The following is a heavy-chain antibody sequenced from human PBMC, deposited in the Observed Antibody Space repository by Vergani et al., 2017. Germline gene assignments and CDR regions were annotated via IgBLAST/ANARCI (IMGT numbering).Heavy chain of an antibody. Sequence: QVQLVQSGAEVKKPGSSVKVSCKASGGTFSSYAISWVRQAPGQGLEWMGRIIPIFGTANYAQKFQGRVTITADESTSTAYMELSSLRSEDTAVYYCATPRSYVSSGYYQRSGFDYWGQGTLVTVSS. CDR3: ATPRSYVSSGYYQRSGFDY. CDR1: GGTFSSYA. V-gene: IGHV1-69*13. CDR2: IIPIFGTA. D-gene: IGHD3-22*01. J-gene: IGHJ4*02.